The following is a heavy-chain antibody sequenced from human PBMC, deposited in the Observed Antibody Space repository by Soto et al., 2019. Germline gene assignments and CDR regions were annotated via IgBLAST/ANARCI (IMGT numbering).Heavy chain of an antibody. CDR2: IDGGGDST. V-gene: IGHV3-23*01. Sequence: GGSLRLSCAASGFTFSSYAMSWVRQAPGKGLEWVSAIDGGGDSTFYADSVKGRFTISRDNAKNTLYLQMNSLRADDTAVYYCAKYYYDTSTFSLDSWGQGTLVTVSS. J-gene: IGHJ4*02. D-gene: IGHD3-22*01. CDR3: AKYYYDTSTFSLDS. CDR1: GFTFSSYA.